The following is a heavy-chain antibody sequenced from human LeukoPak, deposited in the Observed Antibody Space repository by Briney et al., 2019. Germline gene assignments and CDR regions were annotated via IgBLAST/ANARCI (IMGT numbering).Heavy chain of an antibody. J-gene: IGHJ4*02. CDR3: AKRGVVIRVILVGFHKEAYYFDS. V-gene: IGHV3-23*01. Sequence: GGSLRLSCAVSGFTLSNYGMTWVRQAPGRGLEWVAGISDSGGSTNYADSVKGRFTISRDNPKNTLYLQMNSLRAEDTAVYFCAKRGVVIRVILVGFHKEAYYFDSWGQGALVTVSS. D-gene: IGHD3-22*01. CDR1: GFTLSNYG. CDR2: ISDSGGST.